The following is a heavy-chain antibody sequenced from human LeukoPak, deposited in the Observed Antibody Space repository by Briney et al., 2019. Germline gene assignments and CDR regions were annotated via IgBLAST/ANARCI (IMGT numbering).Heavy chain of an antibody. CDR2: IKSKTAGGTA. CDR3: TTVTDH. J-gene: IGHJ4*02. V-gene: IGHV3-15*01. Sequence: PGGSLRLSCAVSGFTFSNAWMSWVRQAPGKGLEWVGRIKSKTAGGTADYAAPVKGRFTISRDDSKNTLYLQMNSLKAEDTAIYYCTTVTDHWGQGTLVTVSS. CDR1: GFTFSNAW.